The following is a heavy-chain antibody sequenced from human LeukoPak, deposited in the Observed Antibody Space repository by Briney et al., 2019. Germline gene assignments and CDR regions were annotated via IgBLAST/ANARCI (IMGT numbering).Heavy chain of an antibody. CDR3: SKDVRSSSLWYFDL. CDR2: ISWNGGSL. CDR1: GFTFDNYA. D-gene: IGHD6-13*01. J-gene: IGHJ2*01. Sequence: AGGSLRLSCAASGFTFDNYAMHWVRQAPGKGLEWVSGISWNGGSLGYADSVKGRFTISRDNAKNSLYLQMNSLRAEDTALYYCSKDVRSSSLWYFDLWGRGTLVSVSS. V-gene: IGHV3-9*01.